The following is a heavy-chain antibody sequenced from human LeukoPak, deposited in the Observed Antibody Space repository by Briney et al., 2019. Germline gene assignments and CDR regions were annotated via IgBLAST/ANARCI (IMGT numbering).Heavy chain of an antibody. Sequence: SETLSLTCAVYGGSFSGYYWSWIRQPPGKGLEWIGEINHSGSTNYNPSLKSRVTISVDTSKNQFSLKLSSVTAADTAVYYCARGREELPPPPLDYWGQGTLVTVS. D-gene: IGHD1-26*01. CDR2: INHSGST. J-gene: IGHJ4*02. CDR1: GGSFSGYY. V-gene: IGHV4-34*01. CDR3: ARGREELPPPPLDY.